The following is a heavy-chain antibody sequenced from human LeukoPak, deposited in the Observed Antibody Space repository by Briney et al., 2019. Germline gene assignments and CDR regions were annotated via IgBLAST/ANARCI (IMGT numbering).Heavy chain of an antibody. CDR1: GFTFSSYS. V-gene: IGHV3-48*01. Sequence: GGSLRLSCAASGFTFSSYSMNWVRQAPGKGLEWVSYISSSSSTIYYADSVKGRFTISRDNAKNSLYLQMNSLRAEDTAVYYCARDRGVEVPAERGYNSYYYYYYMDVWGKGTTVTVSS. CDR3: ARDRGVEVPAERGYNSYYYYYYMDV. D-gene: IGHD5-24*01. CDR2: ISSSSSTI. J-gene: IGHJ6*03.